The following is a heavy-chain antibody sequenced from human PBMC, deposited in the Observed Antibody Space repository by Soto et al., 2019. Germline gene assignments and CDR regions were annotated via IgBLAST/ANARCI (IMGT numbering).Heavy chain of an antibody. CDR1: GFTFSNTW. J-gene: IGHJ6*02. D-gene: IGHD1-26*01. CDR2: IKCKTDGGTT. CDR3: ITDPYGGTYYYYGMDV. V-gene: IGHV3-15*01. Sequence: VGSLRLYCAASGFTFSNTWMSWVRQAPGKGLEWVGRIKCKTDGGTTDYPAPVKGRFTISRDDSKNTLYLQMNSLKTEDTAVYYCITDPYGGTYYYYGMDVWGQGTTVTVSS.